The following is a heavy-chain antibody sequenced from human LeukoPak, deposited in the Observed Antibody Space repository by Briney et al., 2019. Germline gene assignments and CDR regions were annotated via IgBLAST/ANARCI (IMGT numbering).Heavy chain of an antibody. D-gene: IGHD6-6*01. CDR3: ARDQALLWYSSSLFDF. CDR1: AYTCTNYG. V-gene: IGHV1-18*01. J-gene: IGHJ4*02. CDR2: ISAYNGNT. Sequence: ASVTVSFKGTAYTCTNYGNSWVRQAPGQGLEWMGWISAYNGNTDYAQNLQGRVTMTTDTLTSTAYMELRRLRSDDTAVYYCARDQALLWYSSSLFDFWVQGTPVTVSS.